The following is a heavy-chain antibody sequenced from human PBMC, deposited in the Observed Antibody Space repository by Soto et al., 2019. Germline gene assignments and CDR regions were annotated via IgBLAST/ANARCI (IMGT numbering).Heavy chain of an antibody. CDR2: ISYDGSNK. CDR1: GFTFSSYG. CDR3: AKAAYSNYPPALFDY. Sequence: GGSLRLSCAASGFTFSSYGMHWVRQAPGKGLEWVAVISYDGSNKYYADSVKGRFTISRDNSKNTLYLQMNSLRAEDTAVYYCAKAAYSNYPPALFDYWGQGTLVTVSS. D-gene: IGHD4-4*01. V-gene: IGHV3-30*18. J-gene: IGHJ4*02.